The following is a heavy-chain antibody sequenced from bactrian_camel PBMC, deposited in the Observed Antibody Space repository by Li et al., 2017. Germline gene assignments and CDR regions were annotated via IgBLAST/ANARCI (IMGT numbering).Heavy chain of an antibody. CDR1: GHTSSRYC. V-gene: IGHV3S31*01. Sequence: DVQLVESGGGSVRAGGSLTLSCTASGHTSSRYCMAWFRQAPGKEREGVAAMYQGGAKTYYADSVKGRFTISQDRSKNTLYLQMDNLKPDDTAMYYCAARRWLPHYGLTCPLYSYDSYGQGTQVTVS. D-gene: IGHD5*01. CDR2: MYQGGAKT. J-gene: IGHJ4*01.